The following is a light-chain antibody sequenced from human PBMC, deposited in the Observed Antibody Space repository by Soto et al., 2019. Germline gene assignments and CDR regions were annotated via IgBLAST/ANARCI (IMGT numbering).Light chain of an antibody. CDR3: LLSYSGTSWV. CDR2: DTS. CDR1: TGAVTSSHY. Sequence: QAVVTQEPSLTVSPGGTVTLTCGSTTGAVTSSHYPYWFQQKPGQAPRTLIYDTSNKHSWTPARFSGSLLGGKAALTLAGAQNDDEADYYCLLSYSGTSWVFGGGTKLTVL. J-gene: IGLJ3*02. V-gene: IGLV7-46*01.